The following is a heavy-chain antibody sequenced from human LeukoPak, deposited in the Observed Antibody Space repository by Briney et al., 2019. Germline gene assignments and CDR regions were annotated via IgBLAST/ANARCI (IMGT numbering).Heavy chain of an antibody. CDR2: IKQDGSEK. V-gene: IGHV3-7*01. Sequence: GGSLRLSCAASGFTFSSYWMSWVRQAPGKGLEWVANIKQDGSEKYYVDSVKGRFTISRDNAKNSLYLQMNSLRAEDTAVYYCARLPAARYCSSTSCRQGPGNNWFDPWGQGTLVTVSS. CDR1: GFTFSSYW. CDR3: ARLPAARYCSSTSCRQGPGNNWFDP. J-gene: IGHJ5*02. D-gene: IGHD2-2*01.